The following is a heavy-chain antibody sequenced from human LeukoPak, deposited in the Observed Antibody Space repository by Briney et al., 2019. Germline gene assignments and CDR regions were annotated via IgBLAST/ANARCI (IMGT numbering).Heavy chain of an antibody. J-gene: IGHJ6*04. V-gene: IGHV4-59*08. D-gene: IGHD4-17*01. Sequence: SETLSLTCTVSGGSLNGYYWGWIRQPPGKGLECIGYIHSSEGTAHNASLKSRLTISLDTSKNRFSLTLSSVTAADTAVYYCARHVYGEGMVVWGKGTTVTVSS. CDR3: ARHVYGEGMVV. CDR1: GGSLNGYY. CDR2: IHSSEGT.